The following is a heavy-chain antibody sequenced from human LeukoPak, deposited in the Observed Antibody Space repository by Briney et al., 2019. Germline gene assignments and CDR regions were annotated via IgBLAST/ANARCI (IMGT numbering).Heavy chain of an antibody. D-gene: IGHD2-21*01. CDR2: ISGSGEIT. Sequence: GGSLRLSCAASGFTLSNHAMSWVRQAPGQGLEWVTDISGSGEITHYADSVKGRFTISRDNSKNTLYLQMNSLRADDTAVYHCAARGDAPDYWGQGTLVTVSS. CDR1: GFTLSNHA. CDR3: AARGDAPDY. V-gene: IGHV3-23*01. J-gene: IGHJ4*02.